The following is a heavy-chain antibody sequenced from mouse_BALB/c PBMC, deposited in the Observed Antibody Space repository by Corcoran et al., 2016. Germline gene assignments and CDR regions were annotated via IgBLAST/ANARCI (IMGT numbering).Heavy chain of an antibody. CDR1: GYTFSIYW. Sequence: QVQLQQSGAELVKPGASVKLSCKATGYTFSIYWIEEVEQRPGHGLEWSGEMLPGSGSTNYNEKFKGKATFTADTSSNTAYMQISSLTSEDSAVYECARSDPTARCAYWGQGTLVTVSA. V-gene: IGHV1-9*01. CDR3: ARSDPTARCAY. J-gene: IGHJ3*01. D-gene: IGHD1-2*01. CDR2: MLPGSGST.